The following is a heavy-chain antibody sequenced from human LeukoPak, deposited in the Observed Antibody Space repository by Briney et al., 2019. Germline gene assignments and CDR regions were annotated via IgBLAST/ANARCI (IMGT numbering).Heavy chain of an antibody. CDR2: ITASGDST. D-gene: IGHD4-23*01. Sequence: PGGSLRLSCAASGFTISNSGMSWVRQAPGKGLEWVSAITASGDSTFYADSMKGRFTISRDNSKNTLYLQMNSLRAEDTALYYCAKERPDYGGPLDYWGQGTQVTVSS. CDR1: GFTISNSG. CDR3: AKERPDYGGPLDY. J-gene: IGHJ4*02. V-gene: IGHV3-23*01.